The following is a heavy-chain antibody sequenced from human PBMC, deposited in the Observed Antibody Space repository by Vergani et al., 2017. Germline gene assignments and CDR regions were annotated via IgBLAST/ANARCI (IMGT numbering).Heavy chain of an antibody. J-gene: IGHJ4*02. CDR2: IYYSGNT. Sequence: QVQLQESGPGLVKPSQSLSLTCTVSGGSISSGGYYWSWIRQHPGKGLEWIGYIYYSGNTYYNPSLKSRVTISVDTSKNQFSLRLSSVTAADTAVYYCARGSTEWCVPHWGQGTLVTVSS. CDR3: ARGSTEWCVPH. V-gene: IGHV4-31*03. CDR1: GGSISSGGYY. D-gene: IGHD2-8*01.